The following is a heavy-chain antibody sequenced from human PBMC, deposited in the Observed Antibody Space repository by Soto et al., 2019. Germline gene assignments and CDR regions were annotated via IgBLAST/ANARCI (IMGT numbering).Heavy chain of an antibody. D-gene: IGHD5-18*01. J-gene: IGHJ4*02. V-gene: IGHV4-34*01. CDR1: GGSFSGYY. CDR3: ARGLIQLWYDFDY. CDR2: INHSGST. Sequence: SETLSLTCAVYGGSFSGYYWSWIRQPPGKGLEWIGEINHSGSTNYNPSLKSRVTISVDTSKNQFSLKLSSVTAADTAVYYCARGLIQLWYDFDYWGQGTLVTVSS.